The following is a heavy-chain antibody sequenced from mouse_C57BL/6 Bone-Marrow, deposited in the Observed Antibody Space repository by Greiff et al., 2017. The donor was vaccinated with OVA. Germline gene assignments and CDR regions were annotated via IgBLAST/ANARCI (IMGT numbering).Heavy chain of an antibody. CDR1: GYTFTSYG. CDR2: IYPRSGNT. Sequence: QVQLQQSGAELARPGASVKLSCKASGYTFTSYGISWVKQRTGQGLEWIGEIYPRSGNTYYNEKFKGKATLTADKSTSTAYMELRSLTSEDSAVYFCARGPYCSNYYAMDYWGQGTSVTVSS. D-gene: IGHD2-5*01. V-gene: IGHV1-81*01. CDR3: ARGPYCSNYYAMDY. J-gene: IGHJ4*01.